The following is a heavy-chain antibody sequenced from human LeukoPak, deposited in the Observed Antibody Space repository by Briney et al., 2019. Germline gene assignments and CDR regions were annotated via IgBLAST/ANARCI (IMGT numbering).Heavy chain of an antibody. CDR2: IGSSSSYI. Sequence: PGGSLRLSCAASGFTFSSYSMNCVRQAPGKALECVSSIGSSSSYIYYADSVKGRFTISRDNAKNSLYLQMNSLRAEDTAVYYCARDQHRGYCSGGSCATPWFDPWGQGTLVTVSS. J-gene: IGHJ5*02. CDR1: GFTFSSYS. V-gene: IGHV3-21*01. D-gene: IGHD2-15*01. CDR3: ARDQHRGYCSGGSCATPWFDP.